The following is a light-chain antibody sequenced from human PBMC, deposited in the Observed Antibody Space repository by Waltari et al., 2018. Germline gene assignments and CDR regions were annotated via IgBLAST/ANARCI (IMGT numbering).Light chain of an antibody. CDR2: EVS. CDR3: SSYTSSSTLV. CDR1: SSDVGGYNY. V-gene: IGLV2-14*01. J-gene: IGLJ2*01. Sequence: QSALTQPASVSGSPGQSITISCTGTSSDVGGYNYVSWYQQHPGKAPKLMIYEVSNRPSGVSNRFSGSTSCNTASLTISGLQAEDEADYYCSSYTSSSTLVFGGGTKLTVL.